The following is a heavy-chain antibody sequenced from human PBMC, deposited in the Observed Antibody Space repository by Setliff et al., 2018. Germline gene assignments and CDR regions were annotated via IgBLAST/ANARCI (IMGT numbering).Heavy chain of an antibody. CDR1: GGSISSYF. Sequence: SETLSLTCTISGGSISSYFWTWIRRPAGKGLEWIGRIYTSGSTNYNPSLKSRVTMSIDTSKNQLSLTLSSVTAADTAVYYCVREGYSEYFQDWGRGTLVTAPQ. CDR3: VREGYSEYFQD. V-gene: IGHV4-4*07. J-gene: IGHJ1*01. D-gene: IGHD1-1*01. CDR2: IYTSGST.